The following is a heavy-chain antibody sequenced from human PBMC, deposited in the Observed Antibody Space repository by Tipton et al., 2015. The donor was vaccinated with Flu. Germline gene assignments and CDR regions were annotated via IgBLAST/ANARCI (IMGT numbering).Heavy chain of an antibody. CDR3: ARPRLESSSWPIDF. D-gene: IGHD6-13*01. Sequence: QLVQSGAEVKKPGESLKISCEASGYDFINYWIGWVRQRPGQRLEWMGIIFPDDSDTGYSPSFHGQVTISVDKSIRTAYLQWSSLKASDTAIYYWARPRLESSSWPIDFWGRGTLVTVSS. CDR2: IFPDDSDT. J-gene: IGHJ4*01. CDR1: GYDFINYW. V-gene: IGHV5-51*01.